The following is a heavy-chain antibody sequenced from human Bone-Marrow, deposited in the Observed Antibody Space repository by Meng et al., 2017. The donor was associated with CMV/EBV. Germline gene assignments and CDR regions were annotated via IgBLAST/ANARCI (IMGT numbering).Heavy chain of an antibody. V-gene: IGHV3-7*01. CDR2: IKQDGSEK. CDR1: GFTFSSYW. D-gene: IGHD4-17*01. J-gene: IGHJ4*02. CDR3: ASKGDYLGN. Sequence: GESLKISCAASGFTFSSYWMSWVRQAPGKGLEWVANIKQDGSEKYYVDSVKGRFTISRDNAKNSLYLQMNSLRAEDTAVYYYASKGDYLGNWGQGTRVTGSS.